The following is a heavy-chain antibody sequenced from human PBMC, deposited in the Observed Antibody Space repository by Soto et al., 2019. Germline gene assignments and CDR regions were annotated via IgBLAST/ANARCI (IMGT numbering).Heavy chain of an antibody. J-gene: IGHJ5*02. D-gene: IGHD2-21*02. CDR3: ASVPYCGGDCYSRWFDP. CDR2: ISYDGSNK. CDR1: GFTFSSYA. V-gene: IGHV3-30-3*01. Sequence: GGSLRLSCAASGFTFSSYAMHWVRQAPGKGLEWVAVISYDGSNKYYADSVKGRFTISRDNSKNTLYLQMNSLRAEDTAVYYCASVPYCGGDCYSRWFDPWGQGTLVTVSS.